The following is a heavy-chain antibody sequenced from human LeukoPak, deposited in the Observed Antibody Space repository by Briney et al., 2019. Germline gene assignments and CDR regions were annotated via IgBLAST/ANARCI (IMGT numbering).Heavy chain of an antibody. CDR2: IHHSGTT. CDR3: ARGRLGATY. D-gene: IGHD1-26*01. CDR1: GGSVSCGSYY. V-gene: IGHV4-61*01. Sequence: PSETLSLTCTVSGGSVSCGSYYWSWTRQPPGKGLEWIGYIHHSGTTNYSPSLKSRVTISVDMSKNQFFLNLTSVTAADTAVYYCARGRLGATYWGQGTLVTVSS. J-gene: IGHJ4*02.